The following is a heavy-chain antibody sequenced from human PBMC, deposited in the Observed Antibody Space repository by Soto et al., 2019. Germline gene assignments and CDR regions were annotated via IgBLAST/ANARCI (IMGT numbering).Heavy chain of an antibody. Sequence: EVQLVESGGGLVQPGGSLRLSCAASGFTFSSYWMSWVRQAPEKGLEWVANIKQDGSAKYYVASVKGRFTISRDNAKNSLYLQMNSLIAEDTALYYCARSCRSTSCHGYDYYGMDGWGQRTTV. D-gene: IGHD2-2*01. J-gene: IGHJ6*01. CDR2: IKQDGSAK. CDR1: GFTFSSYW. V-gene: IGHV3-7*05. CDR3: ARSCRSTSCHGYDYYGMDG.